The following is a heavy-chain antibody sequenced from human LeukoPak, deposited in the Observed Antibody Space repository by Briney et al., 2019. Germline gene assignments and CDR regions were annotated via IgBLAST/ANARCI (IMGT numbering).Heavy chain of an antibody. J-gene: IGHJ4*02. D-gene: IGHD5-24*01. CDR3: APEGDGYILFDY. V-gene: IGHV3-64*01. CDR2: ISPSGDST. Sequence: GSLRLSFAASGXTFSSSYMHWVRQAPGKGLEYVSAISPSGDSTYYTNSVKGRFTISRDNSKNTLYLQMNSLRVEDTAVYYCAPEGDGYILFDYWGQGTLVTVSS. CDR1: GXTFSSSY.